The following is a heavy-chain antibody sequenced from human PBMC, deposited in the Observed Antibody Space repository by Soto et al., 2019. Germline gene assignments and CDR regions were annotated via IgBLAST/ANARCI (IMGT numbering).Heavy chain of an antibody. J-gene: IGHJ5*02. CDR3: VRDGTKTLRDWFDP. Sequence: SETLSLTCTVSGASTSGFYWSWIRKSAGKGLEWIGRIYATGTTDYNPSLKSRVMMSVDTSKKQFSLKLRSVTAADTAAYYCVRDGTKTLRDWFDPWGQGISVTVSS. CDR1: GASTSGFY. D-gene: IGHD1-1*01. V-gene: IGHV4-4*07. CDR2: IYATGTT.